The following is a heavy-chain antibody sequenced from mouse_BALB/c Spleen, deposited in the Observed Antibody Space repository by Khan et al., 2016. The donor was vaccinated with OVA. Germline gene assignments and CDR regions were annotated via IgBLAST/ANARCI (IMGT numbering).Heavy chain of an antibody. V-gene: IGHV1S136*01. CDR3: APVETYDVSFVY. CDR2: IYPFNAAT. CDR1: GYTFTSYV. Sequence: EVQLQESGPEVIKPGASVKLSCKASGYTFTSYVMHWVKQKPGQGLEWIGYIYPFNAATHYNEKFNGKVTLTSDKSSSTAYMELSSLTSEDSAVYYCAPVETYDVSFVYWGQGTLVTVSA. D-gene: IGHD2-12*01. J-gene: IGHJ3*01.